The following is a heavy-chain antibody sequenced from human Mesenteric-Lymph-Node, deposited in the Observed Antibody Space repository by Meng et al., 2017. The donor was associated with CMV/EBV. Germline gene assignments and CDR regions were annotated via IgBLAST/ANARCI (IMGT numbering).Heavy chain of an antibody. V-gene: IGHV4-59*01. D-gene: IGHD1-26*01. Sequence: SETLSLTCTVSGGSISSYHWSWIRQSPEKGLEWIGYIYYSGSTNYNPSLKSRVTISVDTSKNQFSLKLSSVTAADTAVYYCARGPKWELHSDIWGQGTMVTVSS. CDR1: GGSISSYH. CDR3: ARGPKWELHSDI. CDR2: IYYSGST. J-gene: IGHJ3*02.